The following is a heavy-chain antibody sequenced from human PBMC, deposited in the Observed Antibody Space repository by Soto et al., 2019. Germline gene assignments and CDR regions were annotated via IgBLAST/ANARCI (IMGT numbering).Heavy chain of an antibody. CDR1: GFTFSSYG. Sequence: QVQLVESGGGVVQPGRSLRLSCAASGFTFSSYGMHWVRQAPGKGLEWVAIISYDGSNKYYADSVKGRFTISRDNSKNPRYLQMNRLRAEDTAGYYCAKEGSSGWYLAGWFDPWGQGTLVTVSS. CDR2: ISYDGSNK. V-gene: IGHV3-30*18. D-gene: IGHD6-19*01. J-gene: IGHJ5*02. CDR3: AKEGSSGWYLAGWFDP.